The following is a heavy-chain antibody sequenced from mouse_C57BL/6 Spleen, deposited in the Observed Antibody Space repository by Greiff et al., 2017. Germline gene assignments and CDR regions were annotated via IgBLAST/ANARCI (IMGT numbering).Heavy chain of an antibody. J-gene: IGHJ4*01. D-gene: IGHD1-1*01. CDR3: ARVLPPYYYAMDY. CDR2: ISYDGSN. V-gene: IGHV3-6*01. CDR1: GYSITSGYY. Sequence: EVQLQEPGPGLVKPSQSLSLTCSVTGYSITSGYYWNWIRQFPGNKLEWMGYISYDGSNNYNPSLKNRSSITRDTSKNQFFLKLNSVTTEDTATYYCARVLPPYYYAMDYWGQGTSVTVSS.